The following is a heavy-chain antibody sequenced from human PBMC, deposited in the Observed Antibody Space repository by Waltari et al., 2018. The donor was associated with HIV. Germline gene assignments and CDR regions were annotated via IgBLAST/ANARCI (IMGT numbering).Heavy chain of an antibody. CDR3: ASIAYCGGDCYPRGMDV. CDR2: IYSDGST. D-gene: IGHD2-21*02. J-gene: IGHJ6*02. CDR1: GFTVSSNY. V-gene: IGHV3-66*01. Sequence: EVQLVESGGGLVQPGGSLRLSCAASGFTVSSNYMSWVRQAPGKGLEWVVVIYSDGSTYYADAVNGRFTISRDNSKNTLYLQMNSLRAEDTAVYYCASIAYCGGDCYPRGMDVWGQGTTVTVSS.